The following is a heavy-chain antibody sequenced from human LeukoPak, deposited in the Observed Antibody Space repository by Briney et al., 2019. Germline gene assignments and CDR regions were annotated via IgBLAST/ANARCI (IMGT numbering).Heavy chain of an antibody. CDR1: GFTVSSNY. CDR3: AKDRGVQYCSGGSCYSAPFFEC. J-gene: IGHJ4*02. Sequence: GGSLRLSCAASGFTVSSNYMSWVRQAPGKGLEWVSGITGSGYSTYYADSVKGRFTISRDSSKKTLYLQMNSLRAEDTAVYYCAKDRGVQYCSGGSCYSAPFFECWGQGTLVTVSS. CDR2: ITGSGYST. V-gene: IGHV3-23*01. D-gene: IGHD2-15*01.